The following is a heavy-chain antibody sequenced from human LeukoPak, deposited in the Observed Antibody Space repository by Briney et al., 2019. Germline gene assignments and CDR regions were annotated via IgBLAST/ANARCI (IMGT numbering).Heavy chain of an antibody. V-gene: IGHV3-23*01. D-gene: IGHD3-22*01. CDR3: AKGYYYDSSGYSDFDY. CDR2: ISGSGGST. Sequence: GGSLRLSCAASGFPFSSYAMSWVRQAPGKGLEWVSAISGSGGSTYYADSVKGRFTISRDNSKNTLYLQMNSLRAEDTAVYYCAKGYYYDSSGYSDFDYWGQGTLVTVSS. CDR1: GFPFSSYA. J-gene: IGHJ4*02.